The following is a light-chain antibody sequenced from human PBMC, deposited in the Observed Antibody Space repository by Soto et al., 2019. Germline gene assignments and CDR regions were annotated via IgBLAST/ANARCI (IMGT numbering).Light chain of an antibody. CDR1: QTVAKN. CDR2: GAS. CDR3: QQYNTWPPPSGS. Sequence: EIVMTQSPAILSVSPGERATLSCRASQTVAKNLAWYQQKPGQPPRLLIYGASTRATGVPARFSGSGSGTEFTLTIGSLQSEDFAIYYCQQYNTWPPPSGSVGPGTKVDI. J-gene: IGKJ3*01. V-gene: IGKV3D-15*01.